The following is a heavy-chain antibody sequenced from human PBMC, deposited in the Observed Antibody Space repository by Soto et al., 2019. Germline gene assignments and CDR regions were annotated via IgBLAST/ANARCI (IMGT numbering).Heavy chain of an antibody. CDR1: GFTFSNAW. Sequence: PGGSLRLSCAASGFTFSNAWMNWVRQAPGKGLEWVGRIKSKTDGGTTDYAAPVKGRFTISRDDSKNTLYLQMNSLKTEDTAVYYCTTDWVPPGPLGSSGSLNWGQGTLVTVAS. J-gene: IGHJ4*02. D-gene: IGHD3-22*01. CDR3: TTDWVPPGPLGSSGSLN. CDR2: IKSKTDGGTT. V-gene: IGHV3-15*07.